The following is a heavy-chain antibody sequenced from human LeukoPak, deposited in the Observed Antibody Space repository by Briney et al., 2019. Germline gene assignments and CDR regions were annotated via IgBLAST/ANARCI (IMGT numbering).Heavy chain of an antibody. Sequence: PGGSLRLSCAAAGLTFSKAWMSWVRQAPGQGLEWVSSISAGSSSTHYADSLKGRFTISRDNAKNSLYLQMNSLRAENTAVYYCAICGGGACHKGYSDHWGQGTLVTVSS. CDR2: ISAGSSST. J-gene: IGHJ4*02. CDR1: GLTFSKAW. V-gene: IGHV3-21*01. D-gene: IGHD2-21*01. CDR3: AICGGGACHKGYSDH.